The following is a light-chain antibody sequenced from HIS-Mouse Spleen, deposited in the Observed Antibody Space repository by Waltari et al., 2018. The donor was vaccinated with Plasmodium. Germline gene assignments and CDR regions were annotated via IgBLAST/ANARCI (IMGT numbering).Light chain of an antibody. Sequence: AIQLTQSPSSLSASVGDRVTITCPAIQGISSAFAWYQQKPGKAPKLLIYDASSLESGVPSRFSGSGSGTDFTLTISSLQPEDFATYYCQQFNSYPQGTFGQGTRLGIK. CDR1: QGISSA. V-gene: IGKV1-13*02. CDR2: DAS. J-gene: IGKJ5*01. CDR3: QQFNSYPQGT.